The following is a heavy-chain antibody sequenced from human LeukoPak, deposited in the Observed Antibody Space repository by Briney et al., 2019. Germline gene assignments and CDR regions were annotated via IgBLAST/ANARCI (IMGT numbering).Heavy chain of an antibody. CDR1: GFTFSSYW. CDR2: IKQDGSEK. V-gene: IGHV3-7*01. J-gene: IGHJ6*02. D-gene: IGHD3-3*01. Sequence: GGSLRLSCAASGFTFSSYWMSWVRQAPGKGLEWVANIKQDGSEKYYVDSVKGRFTISRDNAENSLYLQMNSLRAEDTAVYYCARKDDFWSGYLYYYYGMDVWGQGTTVTVSS. CDR3: ARKDDFWSGYLYYYYGMDV.